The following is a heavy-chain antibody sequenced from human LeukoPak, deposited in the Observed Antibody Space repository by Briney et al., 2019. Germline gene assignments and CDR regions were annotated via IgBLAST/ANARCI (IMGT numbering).Heavy chain of an antibody. V-gene: IGHV4-59*01. J-gene: IGHJ4*02. Sequence: TSETLSLTCAVYGGSFSGYYWSWIRQPPGKGLEWIGYIYYSGSTNYNPSLKSRVTISVDTSKNQFSLKLSSVTAADTAVYYCARGPRFDYWGQGTLVTVSS. CDR2: IYYSGST. CDR3: ARGPRFDY. CDR1: GGSFSGYY.